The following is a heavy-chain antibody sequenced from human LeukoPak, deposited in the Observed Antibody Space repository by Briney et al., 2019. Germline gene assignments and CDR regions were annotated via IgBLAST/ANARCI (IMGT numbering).Heavy chain of an antibody. CDR2: INWNGGST. J-gene: IGHJ4*02. Sequence: GGSLRLSCAASGFTFDDYGMSWVRQAPGKGLEWVSGINWNGGSTYYADSVKGRFTISRDNSKNTLYLQMNSLRAEDTAVYYCAKVGVVVPAAMRYFDYWGQGTLVTVSS. CDR3: AKVGVVVPAAMRYFDY. CDR1: GFTFDDYG. V-gene: IGHV3-20*04. D-gene: IGHD2-2*01.